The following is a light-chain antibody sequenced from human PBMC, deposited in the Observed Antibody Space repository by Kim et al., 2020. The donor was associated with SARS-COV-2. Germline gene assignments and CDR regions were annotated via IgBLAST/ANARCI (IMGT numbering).Light chain of an antibody. V-gene: IGKV1-27*01. CDR2: AAS. CDR1: QGIRNF. J-gene: IGKJ4*01. Sequence: ESVGDRVTITCRASQGIRNFLAWYQQKPGKVPKLLIYAASTLQSGVPSRFSGSGSGTDFTLTISSLQPEDVATYYCQKYNSAPLTFGGGTKVDIK. CDR3: QKYNSAPLT.